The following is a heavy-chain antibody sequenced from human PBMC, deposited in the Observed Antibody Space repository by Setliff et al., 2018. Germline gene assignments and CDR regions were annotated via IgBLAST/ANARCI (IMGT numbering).Heavy chain of an antibody. V-gene: IGHV4-39*02. D-gene: IGHD6-25*01. Sequence: PSETLSLTCTVSGGSISSSSYYWGWIRQPPGKGLEWIGSIYYSGSTYYNPSLKSRVTISVDTSNKSFSLNLFSVTAADTAVYYCVGRDFSGGDSWGHGTLVTAPQ. J-gene: IGHJ5*01. CDR3: VGRDFSGGDS. CDR2: IYYSGST. CDR1: GGSISSSSYY.